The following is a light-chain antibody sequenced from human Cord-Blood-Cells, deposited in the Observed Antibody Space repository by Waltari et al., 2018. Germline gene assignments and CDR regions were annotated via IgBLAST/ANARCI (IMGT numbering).Light chain of an antibody. CDR3: QQYYSTPPWT. J-gene: IGKJ1*01. CDR2: AAS. Sequence: DIQMTQSPSSQSASVGDRVTITCRASQGISNSLAWYQQKPGKAPKLLLYAASRLESGVPSRFSGSGSGTDYTLTISSLQPEDFATYYCQQYYSTPPWTFGQGTKVEIK. CDR1: QGISNS. V-gene: IGKV1-NL1*01.